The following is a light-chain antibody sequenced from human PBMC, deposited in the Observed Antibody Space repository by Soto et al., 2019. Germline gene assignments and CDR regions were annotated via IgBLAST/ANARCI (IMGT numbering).Light chain of an antibody. Sequence: IQMTQSPSTLSASVGDRDTITCRASPSISSWLAWYQQKPGKAPKLLIYKASSLESGVPSRFSGSGSGTEFTLTISSLQPDDFATYYCQQYNSYSRTFGQGTKVDIK. J-gene: IGKJ1*01. V-gene: IGKV1-5*03. CDR3: QQYNSYSRT. CDR2: KAS. CDR1: PSISSW.